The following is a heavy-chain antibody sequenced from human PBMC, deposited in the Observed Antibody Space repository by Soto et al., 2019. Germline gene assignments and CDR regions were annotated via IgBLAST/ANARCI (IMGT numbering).Heavy chain of an antibody. V-gene: IGHV1-69*13. CDR2: IIPIFGTA. CDR3: ARRAYCGGDCYNWFDA. CDR1: GGTFSSYA. J-gene: IGHJ5*02. D-gene: IGHD2-21*02. Sequence: SVKVSCKASGGTFSSYAISWVRQAPGQGLEWMGGIIPIFGTANYAQKFQGRVTITADESTSTAYMELSSLRSEDTAVYYCARRAYCGGDCYNWFDAWRQGTLVTVSS.